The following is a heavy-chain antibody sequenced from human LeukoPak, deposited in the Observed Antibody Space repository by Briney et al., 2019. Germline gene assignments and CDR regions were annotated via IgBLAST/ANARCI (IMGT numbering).Heavy chain of an antibody. V-gene: IGHV3-30*02. D-gene: IGHD6-13*01. CDR1: GFTFSSYG. CDR2: IRYDGSNK. J-gene: IGHJ4*02. Sequence: GGSLRLSCAASGFTFSSYGMHWVRQAPGKGLEWVAFIRYDGSNKYYADSVKGRFTISRDNSKNTLYLQMNSLRAEDTAVYYCAKGGWGVAAAGTFDYWGQGTLVTVSS. CDR3: AKGGWGVAAAGTFDY.